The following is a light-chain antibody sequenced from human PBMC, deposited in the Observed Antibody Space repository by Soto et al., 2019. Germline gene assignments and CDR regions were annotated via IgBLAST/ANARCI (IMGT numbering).Light chain of an antibody. CDR3: SSYTSSSTDYV. CDR2: DVS. V-gene: IGLV2-14*01. CDR1: SSDVGGYNY. J-gene: IGLJ1*01. Sequence: LTQPASVSGSPGQSITISCTGTSSDVGGYNYVSWYQQHPGKAPKLMIYDVSNRPSGVSNRFSGSKSGNTASLTISGLQAEDEADYYCSSYTSSSTDYVFGTGTKVTV.